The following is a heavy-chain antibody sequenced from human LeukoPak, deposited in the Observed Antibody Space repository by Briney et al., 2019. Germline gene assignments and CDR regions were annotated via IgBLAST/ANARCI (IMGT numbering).Heavy chain of an antibody. CDR2: ISYDGSNK. CDR3: AKDFSYYPQGSMDY. J-gene: IGHJ4*02. Sequence: GGSLRLSCAASGFTFSSYGMHWVRQAPGKGLEWVAVISYDGSNKYYADSVKGRFTISRDNSKNTLYLQMNSLRAEDTAVYYCAKDFSYYPQGSMDYWGQGTLVTVSS. V-gene: IGHV3-30*18. D-gene: IGHD1-26*01. CDR1: GFTFSSYG.